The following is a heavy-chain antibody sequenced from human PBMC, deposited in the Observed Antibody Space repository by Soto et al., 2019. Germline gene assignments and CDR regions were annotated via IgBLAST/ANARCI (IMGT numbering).Heavy chain of an antibody. CDR1: GYTFTSYG. Sequence: QVQLVQSGAEVKKPGASVKVSCKASGYTFTSYGISWVRQASGQGLEWMGWISAYNGNTKYAQKRQGRVTMTTDTATSTAYRELRGLGSDDTAVYYCARDEAYKWNDGGWFDPWGQGTLVTVSS. V-gene: IGHV1-18*01. CDR2: ISAYNGNT. CDR3: ARDEAYKWNDGGWFDP. D-gene: IGHD1-1*01. J-gene: IGHJ5*02.